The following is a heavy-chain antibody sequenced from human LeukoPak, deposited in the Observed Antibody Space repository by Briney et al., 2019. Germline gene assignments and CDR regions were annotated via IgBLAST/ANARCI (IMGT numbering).Heavy chain of an antibody. D-gene: IGHD6-19*01. J-gene: IGHJ4*02. CDR1: GFTVSSNY. CDR3: ASDAAAVAGLDY. Sequence: GGSLRLSCAASGFTVSSNYMSWVRQAPGKGLEWVSVIYSDGSTYYADSVKGRFTISRDNSKNTLYLQMNSLRAEDTAVYYCASDAAAVAGLDYWGQGTLVTVSS. V-gene: IGHV3-53*01. CDR2: IYSDGST.